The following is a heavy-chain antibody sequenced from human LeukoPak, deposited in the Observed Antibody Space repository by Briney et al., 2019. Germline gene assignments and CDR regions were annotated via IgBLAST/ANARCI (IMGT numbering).Heavy chain of an antibody. CDR1: GFTFSSYS. CDR2: ISTSSGYM. CDR3: ARDLTPVYYFDY. J-gene: IGHJ4*02. Sequence: GGSLRLSCAASGFTFSSYSMDWVRQAPGKGLEWVSSISTSSGYMYYADSVKGRFTISRDNAKNTLYLQMNSLRAEDTAVYYCARDLTPVYYFDYWGQGTLVTVSS. V-gene: IGHV3-21*06.